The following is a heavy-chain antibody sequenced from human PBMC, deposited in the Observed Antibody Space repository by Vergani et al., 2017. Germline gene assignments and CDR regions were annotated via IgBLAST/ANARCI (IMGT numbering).Heavy chain of an antibody. CDR3: ARVAGDRYAFDI. V-gene: IGHV3-74*01. CDR2: INSDGSST. D-gene: IGHD7-27*01. J-gene: IGHJ3*02. CDR1: GFTFSSYW. Sequence: EVQLVESGGGLVQPGGSLRLSCAASGFTFSSYWMHWVRQAPGKGLVWVSRINSDGSSTSYADSVKGRFTISRDNAKNTLYLQMNSLRAEGTAVYYCARVAGDRYAFDIWGQGTRVTVSS.